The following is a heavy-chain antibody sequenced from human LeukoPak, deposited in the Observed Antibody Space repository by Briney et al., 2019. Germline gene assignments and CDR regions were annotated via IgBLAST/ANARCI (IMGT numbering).Heavy chain of an antibody. CDR3: ARGLGGVISFFDY. D-gene: IGHD3-16*02. V-gene: IGHV4-34*01. Sequence: SETLSLTCAVYGGSFSGYYWSWIRQPPGKGLEWXGEINHSGSTNYNPSLKSRVTISVDTSKNQFSLKLSSVTAADTAVYYCARGLGGVISFFDYWGQGTLVTVSS. CDR1: GGSFSGYY. J-gene: IGHJ4*02. CDR2: INHSGST.